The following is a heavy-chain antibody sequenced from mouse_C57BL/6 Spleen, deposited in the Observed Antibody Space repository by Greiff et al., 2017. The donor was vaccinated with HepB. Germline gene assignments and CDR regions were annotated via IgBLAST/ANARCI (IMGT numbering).Heavy chain of an antibody. J-gene: IGHJ1*03. CDR3: ARDYYGSSLGGYFDV. Sequence: EVKVVESGGGLVKPGGSLKLSCAASGFTFSDYGMHWVRQAPEKGLEWVAYISSGSSTIYYADTVKGRFTISRDNAKNTLFLQMTSLRSEDTAMYYCARDYYGSSLGGYFDVWGTGTTVTVSS. CDR2: ISSGSSTI. CDR1: GFTFSDYG. V-gene: IGHV5-17*01. D-gene: IGHD1-1*01.